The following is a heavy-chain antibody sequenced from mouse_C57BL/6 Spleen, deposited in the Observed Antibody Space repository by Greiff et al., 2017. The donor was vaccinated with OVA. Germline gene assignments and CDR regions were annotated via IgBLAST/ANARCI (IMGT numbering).Heavy chain of an antibody. Sequence: VQLQQPGAELVMPWASVNLSCKASGYNFTSYWIHWVKQRPGPGLEWIGEIDPSDIYTNYNQKFKGKSTLTVDKYSSTAYMQLSSLTSEDSAVYYCAREGKGYFDYWGQGTTLTVSS. J-gene: IGHJ2*01. D-gene: IGHD3-3*01. V-gene: IGHV1-69*01. CDR2: IDPSDIYT. CDR3: AREGKGYFDY. CDR1: GYNFTSYW.